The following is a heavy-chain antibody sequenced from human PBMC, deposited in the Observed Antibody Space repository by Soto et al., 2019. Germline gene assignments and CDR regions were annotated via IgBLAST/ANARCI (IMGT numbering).Heavy chain of an antibody. Sequence: GSLRLSCAAYGFTFSSCAMGWVRQAPGKGLEWVSDIIDSGASTYYADSVKGRFTISRDNSKSTLYLQMNSLRAEDTALYYCAKGRSYYYYYGVDVWGQGTTVTVSS. V-gene: IGHV3-23*01. CDR1: GFTFSSCA. CDR2: IIDSGAST. CDR3: AKGRSYYYYYGVDV. J-gene: IGHJ6*02.